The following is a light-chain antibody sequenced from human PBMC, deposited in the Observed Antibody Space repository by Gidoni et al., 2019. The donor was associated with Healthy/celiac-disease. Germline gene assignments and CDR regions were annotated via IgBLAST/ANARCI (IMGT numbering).Light chain of an antibody. CDR2: GNS. CDR1: SSTIGAGYD. Sequence: QSVLTQPPSVSGSPGHRVTISCTGSSSTIGAGYDVHWYQQLPETAPKLLIYGNSNRPSGVPDRFSGSKSGTSASLAITKLQAEDEADYYCQSYDSSLSAPYVFGTGTKVTVL. V-gene: IGLV1-40*01. J-gene: IGLJ1*01. CDR3: QSYDSSLSAPYV.